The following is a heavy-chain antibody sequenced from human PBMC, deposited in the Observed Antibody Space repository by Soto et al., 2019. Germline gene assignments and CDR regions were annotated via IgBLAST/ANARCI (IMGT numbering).Heavy chain of an antibody. J-gene: IGHJ5*02. CDR1: GYSISSSNW. CDR2: IYYSGST. V-gene: IGHV4-28*03. CDR3: ATGRSEVVPGAMDT. D-gene: IGHD2-2*01. Sequence: SETLSLTCAVSGYSISSSNWWGWIRQPPGKGLEWIGYIYYSGSTYYNPSLKSRVTMSVDTSKNQFSLKLSSVTAVDTAVYYCATGRSEVVPGAMDTWGQGTLVTVSS.